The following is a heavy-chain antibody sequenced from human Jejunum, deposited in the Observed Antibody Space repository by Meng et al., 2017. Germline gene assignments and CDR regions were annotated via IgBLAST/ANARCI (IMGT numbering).Heavy chain of an antibody. Sequence: GGSLRLSCAASGFTFSNYWMHWVRQVPGKGLVWVSRIGTDGRTKDYADSVKGRFTISRDNAKNTLYLQMNSLRDEDTAVYYCVRGRSGTYGFFDYWGQGTLVTVSS. CDR3: VRGRSGTYGFFDY. J-gene: IGHJ4*02. CDR1: GFTFSNYW. D-gene: IGHD1-26*01. CDR2: IGTDGRTK. V-gene: IGHV3-74*01.